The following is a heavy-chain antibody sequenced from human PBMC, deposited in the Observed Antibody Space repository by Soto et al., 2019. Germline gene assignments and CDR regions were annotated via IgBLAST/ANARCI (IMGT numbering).Heavy chain of an antibody. CDR1: GGTFSSYA. CDR2: IIPIFGTA. J-gene: IGHJ6*02. V-gene: IGHV1-69*13. D-gene: IGHD3-3*01. CDR3: ARAQDFWSGYPWDYYYGMDV. Sequence: ASVKVSCKASGGTFSSYAISWVRQAPGQGLEWMGGIIPIFGTANYAQKFQGRVTITADESTSTAYMELSSLRSEDTAVYYCARAQDFWSGYPWDYYYGMDVWGQGTTVTVSS.